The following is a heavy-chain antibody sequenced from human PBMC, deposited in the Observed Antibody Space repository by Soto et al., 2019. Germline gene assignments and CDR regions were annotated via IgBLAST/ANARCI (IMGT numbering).Heavy chain of an antibody. J-gene: IGHJ5*02. CDR2: INHSGST. Sequence: SETLSLTCAVYGGSFSGYYWSWIRQPPGKGLEWIGEINHSGSTNYNPSLKSRVTISVDTSKNQFSLKLSSVTAADTAVYYCAREKVYYGSGSYRGCFDPWGQGTRVTVSS. D-gene: IGHD3-10*01. V-gene: IGHV4-34*01. CDR3: AREKVYYGSGSYRGCFDP. CDR1: GGSFSGYY.